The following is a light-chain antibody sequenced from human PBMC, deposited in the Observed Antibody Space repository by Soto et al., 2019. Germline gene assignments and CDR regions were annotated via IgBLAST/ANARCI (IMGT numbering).Light chain of an antibody. Sequence: QSALTQPPSASGSPGQSVTISCTGTSSDVGGYNFVSWYQQHPGKAPKLIIYEVIKRPSGLPDRFSGSKSGNTASLTVSGLQAEDEADYYCSSYAGSNNLLVFGGGTQLTVL. CDR2: EVI. CDR3: SSYAGSNNLLV. J-gene: IGLJ2*01. V-gene: IGLV2-8*01. CDR1: SSDVGGYNF.